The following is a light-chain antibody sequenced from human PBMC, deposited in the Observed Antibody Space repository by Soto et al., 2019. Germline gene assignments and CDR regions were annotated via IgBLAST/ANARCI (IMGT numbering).Light chain of an antibody. CDR3: QSYDSSLSRRWV. V-gene: IGLV1-40*01. J-gene: IGLJ3*02. Sequence: QFVLAQPPSVSGAPGQRVTISCTGSSSNIGAGYPVHWYQQLPGTAPKLLVAGNRPSGVPDRFSVSKSGASASLAITGLQAEDEADYYCQSYDSSLSRRWVFGGGTKVTVL. CDR1: SSNIGAGYP. CDR2: G.